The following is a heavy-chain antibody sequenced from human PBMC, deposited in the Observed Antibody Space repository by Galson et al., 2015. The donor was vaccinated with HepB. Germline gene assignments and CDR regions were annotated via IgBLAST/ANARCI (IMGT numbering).Heavy chain of an antibody. CDR2: IKQDGSDK. CDR3: ARRSGSYFEVILGRFDH. D-gene: IGHD1-26*01. Sequence: SLRLSCAASGFPFGGHWMSWVRQAPGKGLEWVANIKQDGSDKYYLDSVKGRFTISRDNAKNSLYLQMNSLRAEDTALYYCARRSGSYFEVILGRFDHWGQGTLVTVSS. CDR1: GFPFGGHW. J-gene: IGHJ4*02. V-gene: IGHV3-7*01.